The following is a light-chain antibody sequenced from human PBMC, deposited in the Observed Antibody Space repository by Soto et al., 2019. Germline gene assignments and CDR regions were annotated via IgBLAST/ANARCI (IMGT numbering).Light chain of an antibody. CDR3: SSYRSRTTPVV. V-gene: IGLV2-14*01. Sequence: QSALTQPASVSGSPGQSITIPCTGTASDVASHNAVSWYQQYPGKAPKLIIYDVTDRPSGVSYRFSGSKSGITASLTISGLRAEDEADYYCSSYRSRTTPVVFGGGTKVTVL. CDR1: ASDVASHNA. CDR2: DVT. J-gene: IGLJ2*01.